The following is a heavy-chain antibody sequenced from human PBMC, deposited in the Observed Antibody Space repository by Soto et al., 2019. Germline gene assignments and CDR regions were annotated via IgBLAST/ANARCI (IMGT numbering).Heavy chain of an antibody. V-gene: IGHV3-66*01. CDR1: GFTVSSNY. Sequence: EVQLVESGGGLVQPGGSLRLSCGASGFTVSSNYMSWVRQAPGKGLEWVSVIYSGGSTYYADSVKGRFTISRDNSKNTLYLQMNSLRAEDTAVYYCARMGDSSGYSGWFDPWGQGTLVTVSS. D-gene: IGHD3-22*01. CDR2: IYSGGST. CDR3: ARMGDSSGYSGWFDP. J-gene: IGHJ5*02.